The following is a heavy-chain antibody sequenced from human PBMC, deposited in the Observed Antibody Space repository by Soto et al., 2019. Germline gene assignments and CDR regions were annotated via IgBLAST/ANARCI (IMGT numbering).Heavy chain of an antibody. V-gene: IGHV3-11*04. CDR3: VRDIRRASAADSLVF. Sequence: GGSLTLSFAASGVTVSSNYMSWVRQAPGRGLEWISYISGRGNNIKYADSVKGRFTISRDNAQNSLHLHMTSLRVDDTAVFFCVRDIRRASAADSLVFWGQATQVTVS. J-gene: IGHJ4*02. CDR2: ISGRGNNI. D-gene: IGHD6-13*01. CDR1: GVTVSSNY.